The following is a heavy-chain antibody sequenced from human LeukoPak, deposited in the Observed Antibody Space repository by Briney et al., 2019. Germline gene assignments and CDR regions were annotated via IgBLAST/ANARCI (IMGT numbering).Heavy chain of an antibody. Sequence: GGSLRLSCAASGFTFSSYSMNWVRQAPGKGLEWASYISTSTSTIYYADSVKGRFTISRDNAKNSLYLQMNSLRAEDTAVYYCAREYSSSTGKASDYWGQETLVTVSS. CDR2: ISTSTSTI. CDR3: AREYSSSTGKASDY. J-gene: IGHJ4*02. V-gene: IGHV3-48*01. D-gene: IGHD6-6*01. CDR1: GFTFSSYS.